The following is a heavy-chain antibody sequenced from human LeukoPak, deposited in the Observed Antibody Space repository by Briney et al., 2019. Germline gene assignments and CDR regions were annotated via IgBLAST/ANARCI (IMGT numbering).Heavy chain of an antibody. Sequence: SETLSLTCTVSGGSISSSSYYWGWIRQPPGKGLEWIGSIYYSGSTYYNPSLKSRVTISVDTSKNQFSLKLSSVTAADTAVYYCARALHGNLDYWGQGTLVTVSS. J-gene: IGHJ4*02. CDR2: IYYSGST. CDR3: ARALHGNLDY. V-gene: IGHV4-39*01. CDR1: GGSISSSSYY.